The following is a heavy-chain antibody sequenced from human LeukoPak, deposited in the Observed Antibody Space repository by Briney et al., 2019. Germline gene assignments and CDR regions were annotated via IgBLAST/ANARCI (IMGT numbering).Heavy chain of an antibody. Sequence: GGSLRLSCAASGFTFSSYGMHWVRQAPGKGLEWVAVISYDGSNKYHADSVKGRFTISRDNSKNTLYLQMNSLRAEDTAVYYCAKDAGSSSWYLFDYWGQGTLVTVSS. CDR3: AKDAGSSSWYLFDY. CDR2: ISYDGSNK. J-gene: IGHJ4*02. CDR1: GFTFSSYG. V-gene: IGHV3-30*18. D-gene: IGHD6-13*01.